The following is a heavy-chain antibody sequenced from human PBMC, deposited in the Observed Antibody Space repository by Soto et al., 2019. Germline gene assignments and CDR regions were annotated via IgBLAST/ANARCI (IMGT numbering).Heavy chain of an antibody. D-gene: IGHD3-10*01. CDR3: ARGGAGSGSYSVHWFDP. V-gene: IGHV4-34*01. CDR2: INHSGST. CDR1: GGSFSGYY. J-gene: IGHJ5*02. Sequence: SETLSLTCAVYGGSFSGYYWSWIRQPPGKGLEWIGEINHSGSTNYNPSLKSRVTISVDTSKNQFSLKLSSVTAADTAVYYCARGGAGSGSYSVHWFDPWGQGTLVTVSS.